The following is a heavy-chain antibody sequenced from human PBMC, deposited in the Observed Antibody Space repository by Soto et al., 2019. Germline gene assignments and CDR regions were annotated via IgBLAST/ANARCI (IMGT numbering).Heavy chain of an antibody. CDR1: GFTFSNAW. CDR2: IKSKTDGGTT. J-gene: IGHJ6*02. CDR3: TTAHDYIVVDHGYYYYYGMDV. V-gene: IGHV3-15*07. Sequence: GGSLRLSCAASGFTFSNAWMNWVRQAPGKGLEWVGRIKSKTDGGTTDYAAPVKGRFTISRDDSKNTLYLQMNSLKTEDTAVYYCTTAHDYIVVDHGYYYYYGMDVWGQGTAVTVS. D-gene: IGHD2-2*01.